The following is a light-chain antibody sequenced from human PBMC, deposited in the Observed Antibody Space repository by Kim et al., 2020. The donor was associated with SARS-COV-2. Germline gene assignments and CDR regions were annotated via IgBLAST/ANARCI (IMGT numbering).Light chain of an antibody. Sequence: DIVMTQSPDSLAVSLGERATINCKSSQSVLYSSNNKNYLAWYQQKPGQPPKLLIYWASTLESGVPDRFSGSGSGTDLTLTISSLQAEDVAVYYCQQYYSTPYTFGQGTKLEI. J-gene: IGKJ2*01. CDR3: QQYYSTPYT. CDR1: QSVLYSSNNKNY. CDR2: WAS. V-gene: IGKV4-1*01.